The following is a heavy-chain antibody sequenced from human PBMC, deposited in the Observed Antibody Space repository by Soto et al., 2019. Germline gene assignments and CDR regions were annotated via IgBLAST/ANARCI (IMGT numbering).Heavy chain of an antibody. Sequence: QVQLQESGPGLVKPSETLSLTCTVSGGSVSSGSYYWSWIRQPPGKGLGWNGYIYYSGSTNYNPSLKSRVTIPVYTSKNQFSLKLSSVTAADTAVYYCARANLGDCSGGSCFNWFDPWGQGTLVTVSS. CDR1: GGSVSSGSYY. D-gene: IGHD2-15*01. CDR3: ARANLGDCSGGSCFNWFDP. CDR2: IYYSGST. J-gene: IGHJ5*02. V-gene: IGHV4-61*01.